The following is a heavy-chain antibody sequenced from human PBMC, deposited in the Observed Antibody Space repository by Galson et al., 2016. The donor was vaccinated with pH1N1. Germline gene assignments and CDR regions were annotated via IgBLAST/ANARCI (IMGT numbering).Heavy chain of an antibody. CDR3: ARSLNYEPWSGYSDYSMDV. V-gene: IGHV3-64*01. D-gene: IGHD3-3*01. J-gene: IGHJ6*02. Sequence: SLRLSCAASGFTFSNHAMHWVRQAPGKGLEYVAGISSYGGSPQYANSVKDRFIISRVKTKNTLYLQMGSLRVEDMAVYYCARSLNYEPWSGYSDYSMDVWGQGTTVTVSS. CDR2: ISSYGGSP. CDR1: GFTFSNHA.